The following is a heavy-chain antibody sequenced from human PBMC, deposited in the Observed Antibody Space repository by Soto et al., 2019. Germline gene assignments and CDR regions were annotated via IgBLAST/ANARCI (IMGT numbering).Heavy chain of an antibody. D-gene: IGHD2-21*02. V-gene: IGHV4-59*01. CDR3: ARATGNCGGDCYRNSFDI. CDR2: IYGSGIT. Sequence: QVQLQESGPGLVKPSETLSLTCTLSGGSLSSYYWSWIRQPPWKGLECIGFIYGSGITKYNPSLKSRVTLSLDTSMNQFSLKLSSVTAADTAMYYCARATGNCGGDCYRNSFDIWGQGTMVTVSS. CDR1: GGSLSSYY. J-gene: IGHJ3*02.